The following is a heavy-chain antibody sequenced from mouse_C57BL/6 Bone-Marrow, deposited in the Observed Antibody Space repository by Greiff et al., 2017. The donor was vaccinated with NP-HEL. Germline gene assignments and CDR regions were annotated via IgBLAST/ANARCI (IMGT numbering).Heavy chain of an antibody. CDR3: ARGDSNYLYYYAMDY. V-gene: IGHV1-19*01. D-gene: IGHD2-5*01. CDR1: GYTFTDYY. CDR2: INPYNGGT. J-gene: IGHJ4*01. Sequence: VHVKQSGPVLVKPGASVKMSCKASGYTFTDYYMNWVKQSHGKSLEWIGVINPYNGGTSYNQKFKGKATLTVDKSSSTAYMELNSLTSEDSAVYYCARGDSNYLYYYAMDYWGQGTSVTVSS.